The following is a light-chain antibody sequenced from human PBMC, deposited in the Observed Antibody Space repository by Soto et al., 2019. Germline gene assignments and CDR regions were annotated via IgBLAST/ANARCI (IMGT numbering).Light chain of an antibody. CDR1: QSVSSSY. J-gene: IGKJ4*01. CDR2: GAS. Sequence: EIVLTQSPGTLSLSPGERATLSCRASQSVSSSYLAWYQQKPGQAPRLLIYGASSRATGIPDRFSGSGSGTDFTLTISRQEPEDFAEYYCQQYGSPLTFGGGTKVEIK. CDR3: QQYGSPLT. V-gene: IGKV3-20*01.